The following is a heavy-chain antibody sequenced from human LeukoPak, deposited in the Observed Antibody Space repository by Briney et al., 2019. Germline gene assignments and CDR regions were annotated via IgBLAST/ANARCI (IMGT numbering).Heavy chain of an antibody. CDR3: ARIAAAVIGVVDDYYYYMDV. V-gene: IGHV4-4*02. J-gene: IGHJ6*03. CDR1: GGSISSSHW. D-gene: IGHD2-2*01. Sequence: PSETLSLTCAVSGGSISSSHWWSWVRPPPGKGLEWIGEIYHSGSTNYNPSLKSRVTISVDKSKNQLSLKLSSVTAADTAVYYCARIAAAVIGVVDDYYYYMDVWGKGTTVTVSS. CDR2: IYHSGST.